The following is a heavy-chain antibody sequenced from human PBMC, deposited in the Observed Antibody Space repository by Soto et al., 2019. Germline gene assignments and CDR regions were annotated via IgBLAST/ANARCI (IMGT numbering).Heavy chain of an antibody. Sequence: ASVKVSCKAFGFIFDNYAISWVRQAPGQGLEWMGWISANSGNTNYAQKLQGRVTMTTDTSTSTAYMELRSLRSDDTAVYYCATAGNYDSSGRDFWGQGTLVTVS. CDR3: ATAGNYDSSGRDF. D-gene: IGHD3-22*01. V-gene: IGHV1-18*04. CDR2: ISANSGNT. J-gene: IGHJ4*02. CDR1: GFIFDNYA.